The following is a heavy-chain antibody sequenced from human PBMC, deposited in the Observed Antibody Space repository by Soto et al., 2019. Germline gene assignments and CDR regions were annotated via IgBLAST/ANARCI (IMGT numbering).Heavy chain of an antibody. CDR3: AKKGGGSPAPNEY. Sequence: EVQLLESGGDLVHPGGSLRLSCAASGFTFSSYAMRWVRQAPGKGLEWVSAISDNGINTYYADSVKGRFTISRDNSKNTLYLQMNSLRADDTAICYCAKKGGGSPAPNEYWGQGTLVTVSS. D-gene: IGHD2-15*01. J-gene: IGHJ4*02. CDR2: ISDNGINT. V-gene: IGHV3-23*01. CDR1: GFTFSSYA.